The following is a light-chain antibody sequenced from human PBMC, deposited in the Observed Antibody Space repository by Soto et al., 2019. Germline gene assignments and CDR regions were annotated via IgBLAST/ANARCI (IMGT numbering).Light chain of an antibody. CDR2: EVN. J-gene: IGLJ3*02. CDR3: GAHAGSNTWV. V-gene: IGLV2-8*01. CDR1: SGDIGAYNY. Sequence: QSALTQSPSASASPGQSVTISCTGSSGDIGAYNYVSWYQQHPGKAPKLIIYEVNKRPSGVPDRFSGSKSGITASLTVYGLQAEDEADYYCGAHAGSNTWVFGGGTKVTVL.